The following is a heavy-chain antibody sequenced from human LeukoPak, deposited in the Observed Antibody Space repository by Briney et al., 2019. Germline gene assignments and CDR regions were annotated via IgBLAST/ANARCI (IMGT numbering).Heavy chain of an antibody. CDR3: AREDVKQWLLVDY. D-gene: IGHD6-19*01. J-gene: IGHJ4*02. CDR2: IYSGGNT. V-gene: IGHV3-66*02. Sequence: GGSLRLSCAASGFTVSSTYMSWVRQAPGKGLEWVSVIYSGGNTQYAGSVKGRFTISRDNSKNTLYLQMNSLRAEDTAVYYCAREDVKQWLLVDYWGQGTLVTVSS. CDR1: GFTVSSTY.